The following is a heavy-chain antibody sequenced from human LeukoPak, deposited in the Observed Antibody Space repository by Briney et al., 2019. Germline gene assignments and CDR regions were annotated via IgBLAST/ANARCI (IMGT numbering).Heavy chain of an antibody. CDR1: GYSISSGYY. CDR2: IYHGGRT. D-gene: IGHD6-13*01. J-gene: IGHJ4*02. V-gene: IGHV4-38-2*02. Sequence: SETLSLTCTVSGYSISSGYYWGWIRPTPGKGLEWIGYIYHGGRTDYNPSLKSRVTISVDTSKNQFSLKLSSVTAADTAVYYCARAGYSSSWDASFDYWGQGTLVTVSS. CDR3: ARAGYSSSWDASFDY.